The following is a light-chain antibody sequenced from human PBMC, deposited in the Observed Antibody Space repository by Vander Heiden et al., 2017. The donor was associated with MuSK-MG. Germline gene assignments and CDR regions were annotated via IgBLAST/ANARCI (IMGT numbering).Light chain of an antibody. CDR3: RQSYSTSLA. J-gene: IGKJ1*01. V-gene: IGKV1-39*01. Sequence: DIQMTQSPSSLSASVGDRVTITCRASQSISSYLNWYQQKPGKAPKLLIYAASSLQSGVPSRFSGSGSGTDFTLTIRRLQPEDFATYYCRQSYSTSLAFGQGTKVEIK. CDR1: QSISSY. CDR2: AAS.